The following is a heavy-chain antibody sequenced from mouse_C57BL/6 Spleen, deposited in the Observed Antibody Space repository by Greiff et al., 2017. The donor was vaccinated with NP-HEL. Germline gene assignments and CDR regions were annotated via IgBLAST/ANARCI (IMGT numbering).Heavy chain of an antibody. CDR1: GFTFSDYG. Sequence: EVKLMESGGGLVKPGGSLKLSCAASGFTFSDYGMHWVRQAPEKGLEWVAYISSGSSTIYYADTVKGRFTISRDNAKNTLFLQMTSLRSEDTAMYYCARRVGGYYAMDYWGQGTSVTVSS. D-gene: IGHD1-1*02. J-gene: IGHJ4*01. CDR2: ISSGSSTI. CDR3: ARRVGGYYAMDY. V-gene: IGHV5-17*01.